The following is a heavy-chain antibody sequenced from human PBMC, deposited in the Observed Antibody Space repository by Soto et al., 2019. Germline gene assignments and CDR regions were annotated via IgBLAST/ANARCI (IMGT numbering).Heavy chain of an antibody. J-gene: IGHJ4*01. D-gene: IGHD4-17*01. Sequence: QVQLVQSGAEVKKPGASVKVSCKASGYTFVSYGFNWVRQAPGQGLEWMGWISAYNGNTIYAQKFQDRVTMTTDTSTSTAYMEVRSLSSDDTAVYYCARVGMSTVNTPDHWGQGTLVTVSS. V-gene: IGHV1-18*01. CDR2: ISAYNGNT. CDR3: ARVGMSTVNTPDH. CDR1: GYTFVSYG.